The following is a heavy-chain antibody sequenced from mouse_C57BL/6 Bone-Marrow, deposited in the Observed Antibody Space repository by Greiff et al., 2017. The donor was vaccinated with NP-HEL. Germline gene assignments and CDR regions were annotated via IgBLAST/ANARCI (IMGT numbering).Heavy chain of an antibody. V-gene: IGHV1-81*01. CDR1: GYTFTSYG. CDR2: IYPRSGNT. CDR3: ARTYGSSSWFAY. J-gene: IGHJ3*01. D-gene: IGHD1-1*01. Sequence: VKLMESGAELARPGASVKLSCKASGYTFTSYGISWVKQRTGQGLEWIGEIYPRSGNTYYNEKFKGKATLTADKSSSTAYMELRSLTSEDSAVYFCARTYGSSSWFAYWGQGTLVTVSA.